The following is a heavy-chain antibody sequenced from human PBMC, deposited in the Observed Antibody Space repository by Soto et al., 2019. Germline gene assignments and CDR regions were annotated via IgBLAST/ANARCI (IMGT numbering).Heavy chain of an antibody. D-gene: IGHD4-17*01. V-gene: IGHV1-69*01. CDR2: IIPMFGTT. CDR1: GGTFTTYP. CDR3: ARQFTDGDYQY. J-gene: IGHJ4*02. Sequence: QVQLVQSGAEVKKPGSSVKVSCKASGGTFTTYPINWVRQAPGQGLEWMGGIIPMFGTTNYAQKLQGRVTITADDSTSTAYMELSSLISEDTAMYYCARQFTDGDYQYWGQGTLVTVSS.